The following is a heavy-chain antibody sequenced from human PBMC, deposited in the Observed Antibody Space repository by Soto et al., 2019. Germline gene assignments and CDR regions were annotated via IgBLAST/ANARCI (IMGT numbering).Heavy chain of an antibody. V-gene: IGHV1-18*01. J-gene: IGHJ4*02. CDR1: GYTFTSYG. D-gene: IGHD2-2*01. CDR3: ARDYLSPIVVVPAAMFFDY. Sequence: QVQLVQSGAEVKKPGASVKVSCKASGYTFTSYGISWVRQAPGQGLEWMGWISAYNGNTNYAQKLQGRVTMTTDTSTSTAYMELRSLRSEGTAVYYCARDYLSPIVVVPAAMFFDYWGQGTLVTVSS. CDR2: ISAYNGNT.